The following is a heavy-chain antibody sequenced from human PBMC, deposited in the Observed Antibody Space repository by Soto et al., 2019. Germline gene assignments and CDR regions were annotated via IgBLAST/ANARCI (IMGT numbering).Heavy chain of an antibody. V-gene: IGHV5-10-1*01. CDR3: ASLYYDILTGYYTGPDAFDI. CDR1: GYSFTSYW. CDR2: IDPSDSYT. J-gene: IGHJ3*02. Sequence: PGGSLKISCKGSGYSFTSYWISWVRQMPGKGLEWMGRIDPSDSYTNYSPSFQGHVTISADKSISTAYLQWSSLKASDTAMYYCASLYYDILTGYYTGPDAFDIWGQGTMVTVSS. D-gene: IGHD3-9*01.